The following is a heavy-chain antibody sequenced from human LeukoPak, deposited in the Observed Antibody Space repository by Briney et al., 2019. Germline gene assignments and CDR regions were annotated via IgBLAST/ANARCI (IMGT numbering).Heavy chain of an antibody. CDR1: GGTFSSYA. CDR2: IIPIFGTA. V-gene: IGHV1-69*13. Sequence: SVTVSCTASGGTFSSYAITWVRQAPGQGLEWMGGIIPIFGTANYPQKFQGRVTITADDSTSTAYMELSSLRSEDTAVYYCARGSWVIWFGEPTPRWFDPWGQGTLVTVSS. D-gene: IGHD3-10*01. J-gene: IGHJ5*02. CDR3: ARGSWVIWFGEPTPRWFDP.